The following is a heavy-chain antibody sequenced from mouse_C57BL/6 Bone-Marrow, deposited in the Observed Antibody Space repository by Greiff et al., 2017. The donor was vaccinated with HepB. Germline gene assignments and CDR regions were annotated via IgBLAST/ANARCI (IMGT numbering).Heavy chain of an antibody. J-gene: IGHJ3*01. V-gene: IGHV5-17*01. CDR1: GFTFSDYG. D-gene: IGHD2-1*01. CDR3: ARGRVTGFAY. CDR2: ISSGSSTI. Sequence: EVMLVDSGGGLVKPGGSLKLSCAASGFTFSDYGMHWVRQAPEKGLEWVAYISSGSSTIYYADTVKGRFTISRDNAKNTLFLQMTSLRSEDTAMYYCARGRVTGFAYWGQGTLVTVSA.